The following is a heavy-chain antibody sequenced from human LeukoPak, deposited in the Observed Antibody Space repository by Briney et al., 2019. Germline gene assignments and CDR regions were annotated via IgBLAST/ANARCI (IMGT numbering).Heavy chain of an antibody. V-gene: IGHV3-48*03. CDR3: VRDCFSGWCRACYYYGMDV. CDR2: ISISGSTI. J-gene: IGHJ6*02. Sequence: PGGSLRLSCAASGFTFSSYEMNWVRQAPGKGLEWVSYISISGSTIYYADSVKGRSTISRDSSKNTLYLQMNSLRAEDTAVYYCVRDCFSGWCRACYYYGMDVWGQGTTVTVSS. CDR1: GFTFSSYE. D-gene: IGHD6-19*01.